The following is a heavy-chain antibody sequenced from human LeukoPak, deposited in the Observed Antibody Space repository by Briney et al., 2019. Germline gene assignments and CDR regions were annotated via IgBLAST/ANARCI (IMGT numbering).Heavy chain of an antibody. V-gene: IGHV5-10-1*01. D-gene: IGHD3-10*01. CDR1: GYSFTSYW. J-gene: IGHJ4*02. CDR3: ARHGHYYGSGSYYDY. CDR2: IDPRDSYT. Sequence: GESLKISCKGSGYSFTSYWIGRVRQMPGEGLEGMGGIDPRDSYTNYSPSFECNVTIPADKSISTAYLQWSSLQASDTAMYYCARHGHYYGSGSYYDYCGQGTLLTVS.